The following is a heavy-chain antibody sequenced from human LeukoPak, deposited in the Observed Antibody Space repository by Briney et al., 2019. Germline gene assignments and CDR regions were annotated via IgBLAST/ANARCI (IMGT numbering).Heavy chain of an antibody. Sequence: GGSLRLSCSASGFTFSTYAMHWVRQAPGKGLEWVADISYDGNKKFYADSVKGRFTISRDNSKNTLYLQMNSLRAEDTAVYYCARGPEYTTSWYEVYFDYWGRGTLVTASS. CDR3: ARGPEYTTSWYEVYFDY. D-gene: IGHD6-13*01. V-gene: IGHV3-30-3*01. CDR1: GFTFSTYA. CDR2: ISYDGNKK. J-gene: IGHJ4*02.